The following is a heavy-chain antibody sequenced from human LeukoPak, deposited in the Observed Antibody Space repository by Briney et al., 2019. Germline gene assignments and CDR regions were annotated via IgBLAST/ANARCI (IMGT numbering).Heavy chain of an antibody. CDR3: ARGYSSSWIGGY. J-gene: IGHJ4*02. D-gene: IGHD6-13*01. Sequence: ASVKVSCKASGYTFTGYYMHWVRQAPGQGLEWMGWINPNSGGTNYAQKFQGRVTMTRDTFISTAYMELSRLRSDDTAVYYCARGYSSSWIGGYWGQGTLVTVSS. CDR1: GYTFTGYY. CDR2: INPNSGGT. V-gene: IGHV1-2*02.